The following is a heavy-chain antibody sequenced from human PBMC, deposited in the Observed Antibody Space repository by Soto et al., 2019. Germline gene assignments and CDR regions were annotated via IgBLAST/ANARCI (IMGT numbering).Heavy chain of an antibody. CDR2: IYSGGST. Sequence: GGSLRLSCAASGFTVSSNYMSWVRQAPGKGLEWVSVIYSGGSTYYADSVKGRFTISRDNSKNKLYLQMNSLRAEDTAVYYCARGYCTNGVCYTGGFPFDYWGQGTLVTVSS. CDR3: ARGYCTNGVCYTGGFPFDY. J-gene: IGHJ4*02. V-gene: IGHV3-66*01. D-gene: IGHD2-8*01. CDR1: GFTVSSNY.